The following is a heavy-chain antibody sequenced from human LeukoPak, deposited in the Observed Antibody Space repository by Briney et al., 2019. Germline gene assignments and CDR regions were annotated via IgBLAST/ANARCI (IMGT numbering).Heavy chain of an antibody. CDR1: GGSISSYY. V-gene: IGHV4-4*07. Sequence: SETLSLTCSVSGGSISSYYWSWIRQPAGKGLEWIGRIYTSGSTSYNPSLKSRVTMSVDTSKNQFSLKLSSVTAADTAVYYCARGPNRITMMIGDAFDIWGQGTMVTVSS. D-gene: IGHD3-22*01. CDR2: IYTSGST. J-gene: IGHJ3*02. CDR3: ARGPNRITMMIGDAFDI.